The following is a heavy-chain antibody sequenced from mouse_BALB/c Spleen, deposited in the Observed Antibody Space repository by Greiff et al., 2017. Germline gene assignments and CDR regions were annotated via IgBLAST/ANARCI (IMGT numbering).Heavy chain of an antibody. D-gene: IGHD2-4*01. V-gene: IGHV7-1*02. CDR1: GFTFSDFY. CDR3: ARDEGGYDYDGDAMDY. CDR2: SRNKANDYTT. J-gene: IGHJ4*01. Sequence: EVNVVESGGGLVQPGGSLRLSCATSGFTFSDFYMEWVRQPPGKRLEWIAASRNKANDYTTEYSASVKGRFIVTRDTSQSILYLQMNALSAEDTAIYYCARDEGGYDYDGDAMDYWGQGTSVTVSS.